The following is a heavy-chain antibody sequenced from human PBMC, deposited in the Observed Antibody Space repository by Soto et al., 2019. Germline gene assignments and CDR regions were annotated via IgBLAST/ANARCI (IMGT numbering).Heavy chain of an antibody. D-gene: IGHD6-19*01. J-gene: IGHJ3*02. CDR3: AREPVAFLAGSDAFDI. Sequence: GGSLRLSCAASGFTFSSYSMNWVRQAPGKGLEWVSYISSSSSTIYYADSVKGRFTISRDNAKNSLYLQMNSLRAEDTAVYYCAREPVAFLAGSDAFDIWGQGTMVTVS. CDR2: ISSSSSTI. CDR1: GFTFSSYS. V-gene: IGHV3-48*01.